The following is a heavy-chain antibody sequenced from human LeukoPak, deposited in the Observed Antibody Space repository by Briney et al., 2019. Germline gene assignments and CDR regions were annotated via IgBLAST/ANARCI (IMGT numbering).Heavy chain of an antibody. CDR2: IYYSGST. J-gene: IGHJ4*02. D-gene: IGHD1-26*01. CDR1: GGSISSYY. Sequence: PSETLSLTCTVSGGSISSYYWSWIRQTRGKGLEWIGYIYYSGSTNYNPSLKSRVTISVDTSKNQFSLKLSSVTAADTAVYFCARHGASGSYLYYFDYWGQGTLVTVSS. V-gene: IGHV4-59*08. CDR3: ARHGASGSYLYYFDY.